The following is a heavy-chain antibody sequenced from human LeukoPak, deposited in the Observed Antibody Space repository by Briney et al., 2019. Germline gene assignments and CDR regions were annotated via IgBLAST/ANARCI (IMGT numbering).Heavy chain of an antibody. J-gene: IGHJ3*02. V-gene: IGHV3-53*01. Sequence: PGGSLRLSCAASGFMVSSNYMSWVRQAPGKGLVWVSVIYSGGSTYYADSVKGRFTISRDNSKNTLYLQMNSLRAEDTAMYYCARGKDDAFDIWGQGTMVTVSS. CDR3: ARGKDDAFDI. CDR1: GFMVSSNY. CDR2: IYSGGST.